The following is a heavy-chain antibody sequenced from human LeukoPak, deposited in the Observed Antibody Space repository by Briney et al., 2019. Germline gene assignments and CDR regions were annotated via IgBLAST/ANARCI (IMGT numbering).Heavy chain of an antibody. V-gene: IGHV1-69*13. J-gene: IGHJ6*02. CDR2: IIPIFGTA. CDR1: GGTFSSYA. CDR3: ACNHPMYSSSYYDYGMDV. D-gene: IGHD6-6*01. Sequence: GASVKVSCTASGGTFSSYANSWVRQAPGQGLEWMGGIIPIFGTANYAQKFQGRVTITADESTSTAYMELSSLRSEDTAVYYCACNHPMYSSSYYDYGMDVWGQGTTVTVFS.